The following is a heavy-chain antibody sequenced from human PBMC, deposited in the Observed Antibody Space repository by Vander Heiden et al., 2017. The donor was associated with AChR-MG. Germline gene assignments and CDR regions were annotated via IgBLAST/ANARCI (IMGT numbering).Heavy chain of an antibody. J-gene: IGHJ3*01. CDR3: ARGPSHGAFDV. Sequence: QVHLAEPGGGVGQPGRSLRLSCAAPGSTCMTSDMHWLRQAPGKGLEWVSHISPDGNAKYYAGSVKGRFSVSRDSSKDTLYLEMNSLRGEDTALYYCARGPSHGAFDVWGLGTMVTVSS. V-gene: IGHV3-30*03. CDR1: GSTCMTSD. CDR2: ISPDGNAK.